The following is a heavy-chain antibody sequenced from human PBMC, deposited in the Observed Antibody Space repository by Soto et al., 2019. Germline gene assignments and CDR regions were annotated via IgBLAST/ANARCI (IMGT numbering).Heavy chain of an antibody. D-gene: IGHD3-10*01. J-gene: IGHJ6*03. CDR2: ICYSENT. Sequence: QVQLQESGPGLVKPSGTLSLTCSVSGDSFSNYCWSWIRQTPGRGLEWIGHICYSENTDYNPSLKSRVTISVDTSNNELSLKLHSMTAADAAVYYCARHTRIDLYSFGSARGRKNYYMDVWGKGTTVTVS. CDR1: GDSFSNYC. V-gene: IGHV4-59*08. CDR3: ARHTRIDLYSFGSARGRKNYYMDV.